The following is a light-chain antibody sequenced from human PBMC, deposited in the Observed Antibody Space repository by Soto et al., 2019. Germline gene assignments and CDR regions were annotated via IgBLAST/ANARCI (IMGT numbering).Light chain of an antibody. CDR2: SVA. V-gene: IGKV1-17*01. CDR1: QDFRND. Sequence: DIQMTQSPSSLSASVGDRVTITCRASQDFRNDLGWYQQKPGKAPKRLISSVASLQSGVPSRFSGSGSGTEFTLTISSLQPEDFATYYCLQHHTYPFTFGQGTKLEIK. CDR3: LQHHTYPFT. J-gene: IGKJ2*01.